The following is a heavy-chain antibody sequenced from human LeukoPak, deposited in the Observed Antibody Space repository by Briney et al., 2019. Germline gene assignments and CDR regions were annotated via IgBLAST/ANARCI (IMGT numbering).Heavy chain of an antibody. V-gene: IGHV3-23*01. CDR3: AKDTVRYYDFWGGDFDY. CDR2: LSGNGLDT. J-gene: IGHJ4*02. Sequence: GGSLRLSCAVSGFTLSSYAMSWVRQAPGKGLEWVSGLSGNGLDTYYADSVKGRFTISRDNYKKTLFLNMNRLRAEDTAIYYCAKDTVRYYDFWGGDFDYWGQGALVIVSS. CDR1: GFTLSSYA. D-gene: IGHD3-3*01.